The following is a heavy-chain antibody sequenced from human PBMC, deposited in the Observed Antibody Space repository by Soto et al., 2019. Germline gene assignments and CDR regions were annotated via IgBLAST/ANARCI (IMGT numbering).Heavy chain of an antibody. CDR2: IRRKANSYTT. V-gene: IGHV3-72*01. D-gene: IGHD6-19*01. Sequence: EVQLVESGGGLVQPGGSLRLSCAASGLIFSDYHMDWVRQAPGKGLEWVGRIRRKANSYTTEYAASVKGRLTITRDDSKNSLYLQMNRLKSEDTAVYYCPMLGGWSGGSSGMDVWGQGTTVTVSS. CDR1: GLIFSDYH. CDR3: PMLGGWSGGSSGMDV. J-gene: IGHJ6*02.